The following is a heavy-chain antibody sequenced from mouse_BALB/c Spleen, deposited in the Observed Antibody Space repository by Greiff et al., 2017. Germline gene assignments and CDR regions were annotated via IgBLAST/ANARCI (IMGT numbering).Heavy chain of an antibody. J-gene: IGHJ4*01. CDR3: AKKGGYTGAMDY. CDR1: GFSLTSYG. CDR2: IWRGGST. V-gene: IGHV2-5-1*01. Sequence: QVQLQQSGPSLVQPSQSLSITCTVSGFSLTSYGVHWVRQSPGKGLEWLGVIWRGGSTDYNAAFMSRLSITKDNSKSQVFFKMNSLQADDTAIYYCAKKGGYTGAMDYWGQGTSVTVSS. D-gene: IGHD3-1*01.